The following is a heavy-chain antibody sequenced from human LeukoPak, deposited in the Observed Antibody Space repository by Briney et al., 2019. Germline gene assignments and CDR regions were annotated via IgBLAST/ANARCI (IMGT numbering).Heavy chain of an antibody. CDR3: ARGNIKFDY. CDR2: IKQDGSEK. J-gene: IGHJ4*02. Sequence: PGGSLRLSCAAFGFTFSNYWMTWVRQAPGKGPEWVANIKQDGSEKYYLDSVKGRFTISRDNAKKSLYLQLNSLRAEDTAVYYCARGNIKFDYWGQGTLVTVSS. V-gene: IGHV3-7*01. CDR1: GFTFSNYW.